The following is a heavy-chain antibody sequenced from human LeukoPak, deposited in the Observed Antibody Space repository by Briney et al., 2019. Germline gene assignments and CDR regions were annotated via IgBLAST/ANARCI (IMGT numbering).Heavy chain of an antibody. V-gene: IGHV3-30*04. CDR2: ISYDGLNK. D-gene: IGHD3-9*01. J-gene: IGHJ4*02. CDR1: GFTFSSYA. CDR3: ARAFDWLLYFDY. Sequence: PGGSLRLSCAASGFTFSSYAMHWVRQAPGKGLEWVAVISYDGLNKYYADSVKGRFTISRDCSKNTLYQQMNTLRTEDTAVYYCARAFDWLLYFDYWGQGTLVTVSS.